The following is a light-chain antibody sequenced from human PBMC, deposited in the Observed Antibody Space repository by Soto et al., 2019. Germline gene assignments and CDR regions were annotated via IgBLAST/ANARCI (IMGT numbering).Light chain of an antibody. J-gene: IGLJ3*02. CDR2: YDD. CDR1: TSNIGNNA. Sequence: QSVLTQPPSLSEVPRQRVTISCSGSTSNIGNNAVNWYQQLPGKTPKLLIYYDDVLPSGVSERFAGSKSGTSASLAISGLQAEDEADYYCASWDGTLNGPVFGGGTKLTVL. V-gene: IGLV1-36*01. CDR3: ASWDGTLNGPV.